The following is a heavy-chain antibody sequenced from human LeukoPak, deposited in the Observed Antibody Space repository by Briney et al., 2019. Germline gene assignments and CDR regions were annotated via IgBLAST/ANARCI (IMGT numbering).Heavy chain of an antibody. V-gene: IGHV3-30-3*01. J-gene: IGHJ3*02. D-gene: IGHD3-10*01. CDR2: ISYDGSGK. CDR1: GFTFSSHA. CDR3: ASADYGSGSYYTKKGRADAFDI. Sequence: TGGSLRLSCAASGFTFSSHAMYWVRQAPGKGLEWVAAISYDGSGKHYLDSVKGRFTISRDNPKNTLYLQMNSLRAEDTAVYYCASADYGSGSYYTKKGRADAFDIWGQGTMVTVSS.